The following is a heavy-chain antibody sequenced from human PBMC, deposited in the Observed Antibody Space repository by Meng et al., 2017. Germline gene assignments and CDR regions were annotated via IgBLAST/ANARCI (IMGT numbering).Heavy chain of an antibody. V-gene: IGHV3-53*04. D-gene: IGHD6-13*01. CDR3: ARDVVLSSSWDPYYYYGMDV. CDR2: IYSGGST. CDR1: GFTFSNSW. J-gene: IGHJ6*02. Sequence: GGSLRLSCAASGFTFSNSWMTWVRQAPGKGLEWVSVIYSGGSTYYAESVKGRFTISRHNSKNTLYLQMNSLRAEDTAVYYCARDVVLSSSWDPYYYYGMDVWGQGTTVTVSS.